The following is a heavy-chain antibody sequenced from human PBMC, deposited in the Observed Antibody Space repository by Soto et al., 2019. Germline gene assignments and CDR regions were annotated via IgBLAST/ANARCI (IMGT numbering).Heavy chain of an antibody. CDR3: ARDRGAYYYDSSGYYAPYYFDY. CDR1: GGSISSSSYY. CDR2: IYYSGST. J-gene: IGHJ4*02. D-gene: IGHD3-22*01. Sequence: PSETLSLTCTVSGGSISSSSYYWGWIRQPPGKGLEWIGSIYYSGSTYYNPSLKSRVTISVDTSKNQFSLKLSSVTAADTAVYYCARDRGAYYYDSSGYYAPYYFDYWGQGTLVTVSS. V-gene: IGHV4-39*07.